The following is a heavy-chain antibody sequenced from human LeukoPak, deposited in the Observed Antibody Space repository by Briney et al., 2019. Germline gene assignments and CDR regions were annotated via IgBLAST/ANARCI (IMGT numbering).Heavy chain of an antibody. Sequence: GGSLRLSCAASGFTFSSHAMHWVRQAPGKGLEWVAVISYDGSNKYYADSVKGRFTISRDNSKNTLYLQMNSLRAEDTAVYYCARRLHKDYWGQGTLVTVSS. V-gene: IGHV3-30-3*01. D-gene: IGHD4-11*01. CDR3: ARRLHKDY. CDR2: ISYDGSNK. J-gene: IGHJ4*02. CDR1: GFTFSSHA.